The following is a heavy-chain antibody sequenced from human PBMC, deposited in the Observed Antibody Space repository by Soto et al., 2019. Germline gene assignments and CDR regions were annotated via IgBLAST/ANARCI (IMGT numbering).Heavy chain of an antibody. D-gene: IGHD3-22*01. CDR1: GGSISSSFYY. Sequence: PSETLSLTCTVSGGSISSSFYYYAWIRQSPGKGLEWIGSMYYNGDTYYNPSLKSRVTISGDTSNNQFSLNLSSVTAADTALYYCARGYYYPREYYFDYWGQGVLVTVSS. V-gene: IGHV4-39*01. CDR3: ARGYYYPREYYFDY. J-gene: IGHJ4*02. CDR2: MYYNGDT.